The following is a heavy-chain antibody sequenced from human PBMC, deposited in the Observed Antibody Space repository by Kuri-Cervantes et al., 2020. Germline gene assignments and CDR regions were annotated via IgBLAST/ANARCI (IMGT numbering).Heavy chain of an antibody. V-gene: IGHV3-53*01. J-gene: IGHJ4*02. CDR2: IYSGGST. CDR3: ATGYSYGYNFDY. CDR1: GFTVSSYY. Sequence: GESLKISCAASGFTVSSYYMSWVRQAPGKGLEWVSVIYSGGSTYYADSVKGRFTISRDNSKNTLYLQMNSLRAEDTAVYYCATGYSYGYNFDYWGQGTLVTVSS. D-gene: IGHD5-18*01.